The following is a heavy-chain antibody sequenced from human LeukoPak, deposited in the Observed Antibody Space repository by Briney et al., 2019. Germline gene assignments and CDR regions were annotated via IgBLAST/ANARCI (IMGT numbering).Heavy chain of an antibody. J-gene: IGHJ5*02. D-gene: IGHD1-26*01. Sequence: SVKVSCKASGYTFTSYAMNWVRQAPGQGLEWMGGINPIFGTATYAQKFQGRVTITADESTSTAYMDLSSLRSEDTAVYYCARWEWELLRNWFDPWGQGTLVTVSS. CDR2: INPIFGTA. V-gene: IGHV1-69*13. CDR3: ARWEWELLRNWFDP. CDR1: GYTFTSYA.